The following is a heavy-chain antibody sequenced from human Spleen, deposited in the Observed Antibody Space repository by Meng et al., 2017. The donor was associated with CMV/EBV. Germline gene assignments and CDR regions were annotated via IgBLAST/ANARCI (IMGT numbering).Heavy chain of an antibody. CDR1: GFTFDDYT. D-gene: IGHD6-19*01. V-gene: IGHV3-43*01. CDR3: AKDVLRYSSGSEAHYYYGMDV. J-gene: IGHJ6*02. CDR2: SSWDGGST. Sequence: GESLKISCTASGFTFDDYTMHWVRQVPGKGLEWVSLSSWDGGSTYYADSVKGRFTISRDNSKNSLYLQMNSLRTEDTALYYCAKDVLRYSSGSEAHYYYGMDVWGQGTTVTVSS.